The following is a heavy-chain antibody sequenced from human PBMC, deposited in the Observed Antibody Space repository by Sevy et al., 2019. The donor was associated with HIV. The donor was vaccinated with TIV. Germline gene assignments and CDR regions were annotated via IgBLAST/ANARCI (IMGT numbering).Heavy chain of an antibody. V-gene: IGHV1-18*01. CDR2: ISAYDGNT. J-gene: IGHJ3*02. Sequence: ASVKVSCKASGYTFTSYGISWVRQAPGQGLEWMGWISAYDGNTNYAQKLQGRVTMTTDTSTSTAYMELRSLRSDDTAVYYCARDQDYYDSSGYYQRNVAFDIWVQGTMVTVSS. CDR3: ARDQDYYDSSGYYQRNVAFDI. CDR1: GYTFTSYG. D-gene: IGHD3-22*01.